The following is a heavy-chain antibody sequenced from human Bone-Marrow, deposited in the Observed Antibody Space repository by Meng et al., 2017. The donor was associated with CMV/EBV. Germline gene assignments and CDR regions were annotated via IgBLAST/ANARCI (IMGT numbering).Heavy chain of an antibody. CDR2: IIPIFGTA. CDR1: GGTVSSYA. CDR3: ARDSRDSSGYWVWDY. Sequence: HVQRVQSGAEVKKPGSSVKVSCKASGGTVSSYAISWVRQAPGQGLEWMGGIIPIFGTANYAQKFQGRVTITADESTSTAYMELSSLRSEDTAVYYCARDSRDSSGYWVWDYWGQGTLVTVSS. J-gene: IGHJ4*02. V-gene: IGHV1-69*01. D-gene: IGHD3-22*01.